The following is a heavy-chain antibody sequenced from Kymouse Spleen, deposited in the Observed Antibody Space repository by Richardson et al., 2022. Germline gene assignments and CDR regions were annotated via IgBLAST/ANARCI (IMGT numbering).Heavy chain of an antibody. CDR3: ARGPYYDFWSGYYYYYGMDV. V-gene: IGHV4-39*01. J-gene: IGHJ6*02. Sequence: QLQLQESGPGLVKPSETLSLTCTVSGGSISSSSYYWGWIRQPPGKGLEWIGSIYYSGSTYYNPSLKSRVTISVDTSKNQFSLKLSSVTAADTAVYYCARGPYYDFWSGYYYYYGMDVWGQGTTVTVSS. D-gene: IGHD3-3*01. CDR1: GGSISSSSYY. CDR2: IYYSGST.